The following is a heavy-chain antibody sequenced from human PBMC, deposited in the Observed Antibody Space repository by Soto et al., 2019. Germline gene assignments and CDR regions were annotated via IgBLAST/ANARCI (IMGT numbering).Heavy chain of an antibody. Sequence: SDTLSLTCTVSGGSISSYYWSWIRQPPGKGLEWIGYIYYSGSTNYNPSLKSRVTISVDTSKNQFSLKLSSVTAADTAVYCCARRSDYYYYYMDVWGKGTTVTVSS. CDR3: ARRSDYYYYYMDV. V-gene: IGHV4-59*08. J-gene: IGHJ6*03. CDR2: IYYSGST. CDR1: GGSISSYY. D-gene: IGHD1-26*01.